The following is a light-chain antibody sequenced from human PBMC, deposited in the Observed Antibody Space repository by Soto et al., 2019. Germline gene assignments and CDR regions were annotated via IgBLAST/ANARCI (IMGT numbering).Light chain of an antibody. J-gene: IGKJ1*01. CDR3: QHDGSSLAWT. CDR1: QSVSSSY. CDR2: GAS. V-gene: IGKV3-20*01. Sequence: EIVLTQSPGTLSLSPGERATLSCRASQSVSSSYLAWYQQKPGQAPRLLIYGASSRATGIPDRFSGGGCARTDSTLTISILEQEDSAVYCWQHDGSSLAWTFGHGTKVDIK.